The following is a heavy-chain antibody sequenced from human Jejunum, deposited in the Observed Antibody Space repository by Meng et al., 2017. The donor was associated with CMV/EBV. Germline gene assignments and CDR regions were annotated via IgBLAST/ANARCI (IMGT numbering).Heavy chain of an antibody. V-gene: IGHV3-11*04. D-gene: IGHD2-2*01. CDR1: FPLRTLY. J-gene: IGHJ4*02. CDR2: MSSSVSTI. Sequence: FPLRTLYMSWSREVPVKGRQWVSYMSSSVSTISYADTEKGRLPVSGHDAQDSLYLHMSSLGPIDPAVYYCARNLCSSTSCYLGSDYWGQGTLVTVSS. CDR3: ARNLCSSTSCYLGSDY.